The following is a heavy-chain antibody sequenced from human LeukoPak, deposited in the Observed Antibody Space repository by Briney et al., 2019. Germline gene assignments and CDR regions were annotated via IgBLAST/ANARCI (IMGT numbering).Heavy chain of an antibody. CDR3: AKDRGSSWTFDY. CDR2: VRYDGSNK. D-gene: IGHD6-13*01. J-gene: IGHJ4*02. Sequence: GGSLRLSCVASGFTFSSYGMHWVRQAPGRGLEWVAFVRYDGSNKYYVDSVKGRFTISRDNSKNTMYLQMNSLRVEDTAVYYCAKDRGSSWTFDYWGQGTLVTVSS. CDR1: GFTFSSYG. V-gene: IGHV3-30*02.